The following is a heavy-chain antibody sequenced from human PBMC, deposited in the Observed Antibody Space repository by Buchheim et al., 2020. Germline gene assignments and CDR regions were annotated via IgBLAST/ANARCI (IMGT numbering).Heavy chain of an antibody. Sequence: QVQLVESGGGVVQPGRSLRLSCAASGFTFSSYAMHWVRQAPGKGLEWVAVISYDGSNKYYADSVKGRFTISRDNSKNTLYLQMNSLRAEDTAVYYCARGGCRYCSGGNNWFDPWGQGTL. CDR3: ARGGCRYCSGGNNWFDP. D-gene: IGHD2-15*01. V-gene: IGHV3-30-3*01. CDR2: ISYDGSNK. CDR1: GFTFSSYA. J-gene: IGHJ5*02.